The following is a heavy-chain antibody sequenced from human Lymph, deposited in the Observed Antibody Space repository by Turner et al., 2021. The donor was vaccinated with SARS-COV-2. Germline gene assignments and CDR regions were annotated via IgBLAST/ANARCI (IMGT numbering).Heavy chain of an antibody. J-gene: IGHJ4*02. V-gene: IGHV5-51*01. CDR1: GYSFTSYW. CDR2: DYPGDSDT. CDR3: ARREWGGSLGHIDY. D-gene: IGHD3-3*01. Sequence: EVQLVQSGAEVNKPGESLKIPCKGSGYSFTSYWIGWVRQMPGKVLEGKGIDYPGDSDTRYSPAIQGHVTIAADKSISTAYLQWSSLKASDTAMYYWARREWGGSLGHIDYWGQGTLVTVSS.